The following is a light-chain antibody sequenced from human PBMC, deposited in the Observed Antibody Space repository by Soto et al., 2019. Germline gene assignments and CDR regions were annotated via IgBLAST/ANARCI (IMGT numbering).Light chain of an antibody. V-gene: IGLV2-23*01. CDR3: CSYAGSLRV. CDR1: SSDVGSYNL. Sequence: ALTQPASVSGSPGQSITISCTGTSSDVGSYNLVSWYQQHPGKAPKLMIYEGSKRPSGVSNRFSGSKSGNTASLTISGLQAEDEADYYCCSYAGSLRVFGGGTKLTVL. CDR2: EGS. J-gene: IGLJ3*02.